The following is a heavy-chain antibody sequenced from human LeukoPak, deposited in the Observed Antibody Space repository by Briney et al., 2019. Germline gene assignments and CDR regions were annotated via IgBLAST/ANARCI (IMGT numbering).Heavy chain of an antibody. CDR1: GFTFSSYG. V-gene: IGHV3-30*18. D-gene: IGHD3-22*01. J-gene: IGHJ6*02. CDR2: ISYDGSNK. CDR3: AKSLMAKVVKHDYGMDV. Sequence: GGSLRLSCAASGFTFSSYGMHWVRQAPGKGLEWVAVISYDGSNKYYADSVKGRFTISRDNSKNTLYLQMNSLRAEDTAVYYCAKSLMAKVVKHDYGMDVWGQGTTVTVSS.